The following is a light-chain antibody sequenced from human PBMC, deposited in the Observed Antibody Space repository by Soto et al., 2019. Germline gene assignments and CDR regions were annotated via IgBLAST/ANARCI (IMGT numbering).Light chain of an antibody. CDR2: GAS. CDR3: QQYNNWPQT. V-gene: IGKV3-15*01. Sequence: EIVMTQSPATLSVSPGERATLSCRASQSVSSNLAWYQQKPGQAPRLLIYGASTRATGLPARFSGSGSGTEFTLTISSLQSEDFAVYDCQQYNNWPQTFGKGTKVEIK. J-gene: IGKJ1*01. CDR1: QSVSSN.